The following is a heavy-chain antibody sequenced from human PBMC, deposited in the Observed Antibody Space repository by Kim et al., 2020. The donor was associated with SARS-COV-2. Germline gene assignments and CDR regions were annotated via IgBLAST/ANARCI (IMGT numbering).Heavy chain of an antibody. CDR1: GGSISSGGYY. D-gene: IGHD3-10*01. CDR3: ARDRGPVPVFDY. J-gene: IGHJ4*02. V-gene: IGHV4-31*03. CDR2: IYYSGST. Sequence: SETLSLTCTVSGGSISSGGYYWSWIRQHPGKGLEWIGYIYYSGSTYYNPSLKSRVTISVDTSKNQFSLKLSSVTAADTAVYYCARDRGPVPVFDYWGQGTLVTVSS.